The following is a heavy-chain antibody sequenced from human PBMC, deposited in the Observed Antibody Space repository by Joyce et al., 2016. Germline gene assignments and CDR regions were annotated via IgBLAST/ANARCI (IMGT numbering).Heavy chain of an antibody. CDR3: ARLLAREPADY. CDR2: IYPGDAKT. J-gene: IGHJ4*02. D-gene: IGHD5-24*01. V-gene: IGHV5-51*01. Sequence: EVHLVQSGPEVKKPGESLKISCQGSGYSFNNYWIGWVRQMPGKGLEWIGIIYPGDAKTKYNPAFQGQVTISADKSIRTAYRHWRSLRASDTAMYFCARLLAREPADYWGQGTLVTVSS. CDR1: GYSFNNYW.